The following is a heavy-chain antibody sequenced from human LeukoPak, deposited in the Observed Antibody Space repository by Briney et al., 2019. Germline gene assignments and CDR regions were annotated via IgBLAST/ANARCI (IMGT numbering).Heavy chain of an antibody. V-gene: IGHV3-23*01. CDR3: AKRDGVF. CDR1: GFSVSNNY. D-gene: IGHD2-8*01. Sequence: GGSLRLSCAASGFSVSNNYMSWVRQAPGKGLEWVSTISGSGGSTDYADSVKGRFTISRDNSKNTLYLQMNSLRAEDTAVYYCAKRDGVFWGQGTLVTVSS. CDR2: ISGSGGST. J-gene: IGHJ4*02.